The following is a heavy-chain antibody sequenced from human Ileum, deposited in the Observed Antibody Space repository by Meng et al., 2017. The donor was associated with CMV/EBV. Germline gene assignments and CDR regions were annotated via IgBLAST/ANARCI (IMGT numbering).Heavy chain of an antibody. D-gene: IGHD3-3*01. Sequence: LRLSCAASGVTFSSYWMSWVRQVPGKGLEWVANIKEDGSEKYYVDSVKGRLTISRDNAKNSLYLQMNSLRAEDTAVYYCARDRSAHDYWGQGTLVTVSS. CDR1: GVTFSSYW. V-gene: IGHV3-7*01. J-gene: IGHJ4*02. CDR2: IKEDGSEK. CDR3: ARDRSAHDY.